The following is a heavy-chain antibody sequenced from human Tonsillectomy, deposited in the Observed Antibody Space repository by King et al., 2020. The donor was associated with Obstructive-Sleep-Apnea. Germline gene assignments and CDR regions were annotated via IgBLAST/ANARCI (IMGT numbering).Heavy chain of an antibody. CDR1: GYSFTSYW. J-gene: IGHJ4*02. CDR2: IYPGDSDT. CDR3: ARRGSYYDSSGYQDY. D-gene: IGHD3-22*01. V-gene: IGHV5-51*01. Sequence: QLVQSGAEVKKPGESLKISCKGSGYSFTSYWIGWVRQMPGKGLEGLGIIYPGDSDTRYSPSFQGQVTNFADKSISTAYRQWGSLKASDTAMYYWARRGSYYDSSGYQDYWGQGTLVTVSS.